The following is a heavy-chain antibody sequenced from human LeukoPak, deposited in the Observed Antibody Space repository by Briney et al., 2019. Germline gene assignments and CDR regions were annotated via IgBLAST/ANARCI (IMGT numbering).Heavy chain of an antibody. Sequence: GGSLRPSCAASGFTFSSYWMHWVRQAPGKGLVWVSRIRADGSSTSYADSVKGRFTISRDNSKNTLYLQMNSLRAEDTAVYYCANLALAQHASWDIAAADNFDYWGQGTLVTVSS. J-gene: IGHJ4*02. CDR1: GFTFSSYW. CDR3: ANLALAQHASWDIAAADNFDY. D-gene: IGHD6-13*01. V-gene: IGHV3-74*01. CDR2: IRADGSST.